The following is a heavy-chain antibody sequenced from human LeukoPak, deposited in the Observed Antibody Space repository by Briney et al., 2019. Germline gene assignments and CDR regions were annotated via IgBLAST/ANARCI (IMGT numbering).Heavy chain of an antibody. CDR2: INTDGSST. V-gene: IGHV3-74*01. D-gene: IGHD6-13*01. CDR1: GFTVSSNY. J-gene: IGHJ4*02. CDR3: AKDIFTGIAAAGAIDY. Sequence: GGSLRLSCAASGFTVSSNYMSGVRQAPGKGLEWVSRINTDGSSTSYADSVKGRFTISRDNAKNSLYLQMNSLRAEDTALYYCAKDIFTGIAAAGAIDYWGQGTLVTVSS.